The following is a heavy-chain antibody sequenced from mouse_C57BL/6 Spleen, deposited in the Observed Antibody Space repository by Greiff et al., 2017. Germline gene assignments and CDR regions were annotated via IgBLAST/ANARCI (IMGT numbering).Heavy chain of an antibody. CDR3: ARGLYGNYYAMDY. D-gene: IGHD2-1*01. CDR2: INPSSGYT. J-gene: IGHJ4*01. V-gene: IGHV1-7*01. CDR1: GYTFTSYW. Sequence: VQLKESGAELAKPGASVKLSCKASGYTFTSYWMHWVKQRPGQGLEWIGYINPSSGYTKYNQKFKDKATLTADKSSSTAYMQLSSLTYEDSAVYYCARGLYGNYYAMDYWGQGTSVTVSS.